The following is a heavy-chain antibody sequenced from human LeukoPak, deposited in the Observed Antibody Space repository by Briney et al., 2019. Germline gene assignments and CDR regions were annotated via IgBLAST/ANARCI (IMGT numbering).Heavy chain of an antibody. Sequence: GGSLRLSCAASGFTVSSNYMSWVRQAPGKGLEWVSVIYSGGSTYYADSVKGRFTISRDNSKNTLYLRMNSLRAEDTAVYYCARVGDSSGKHILAFDIWGQGTMVTVSS. CDR1: GFTVSSNY. CDR2: IYSGGST. D-gene: IGHD3-22*01. V-gene: IGHV3-66*02. CDR3: ARVGDSSGKHILAFDI. J-gene: IGHJ3*02.